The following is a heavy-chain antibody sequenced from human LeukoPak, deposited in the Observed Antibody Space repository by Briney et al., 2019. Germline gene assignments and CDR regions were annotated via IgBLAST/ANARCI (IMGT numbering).Heavy chain of an antibody. J-gene: IGHJ5*02. CDR2: ISYDGSNK. V-gene: IGHV3-30*03. CDR3: AREEIVVVPAATNWFDP. Sequence: PGGSLRLSCAASGFTFSSYGMHWVRQAPGKGLEWVAVISYDGSNKYYADSVKGRFTISRDNSKNTLYLQMNSLRAEDTAVYYCAREEIVVVPAATNWFDPWGQGTLVTVSS. CDR1: GFTFSSYG. D-gene: IGHD2-2*01.